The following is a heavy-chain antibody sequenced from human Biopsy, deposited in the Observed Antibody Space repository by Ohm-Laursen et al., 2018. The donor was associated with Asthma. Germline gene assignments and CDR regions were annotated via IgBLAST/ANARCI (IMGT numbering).Heavy chain of an antibody. CDR1: GDSFSNYA. D-gene: IGHD5-24*01. CDR3: ARHPYNFGGFDY. V-gene: IGHV1-18*01. CDR2: ISPFTGDT. J-gene: IGHJ4*02. Sequence: SVKVSCKSSGDSFSNYAISWVRQAPGQGLEWMGWISPFTGDTHFGQKFQGRVTMTTDTSTDTAYMELRSLRSDDTAVYYCARHPYNFGGFDYWGQGSLVLVSS.